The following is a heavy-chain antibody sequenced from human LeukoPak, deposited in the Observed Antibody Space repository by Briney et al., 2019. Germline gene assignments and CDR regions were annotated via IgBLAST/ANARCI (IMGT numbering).Heavy chain of an antibody. CDR3: ARLYYYDSSGDY. V-gene: IGHV1-2*02. CDR1: GYTFTGYY. Sequence: ASVNVSCKASGYTFTGYYMHWVRQAPGQGLEWMGWINPNSGGTNYAQKFQGRVTMTRDTSISTAYMELSRLRSDDTAVYYCARLYYYDSSGDYWGQGTLVTVSS. D-gene: IGHD3-22*01. J-gene: IGHJ4*02. CDR2: INPNSGGT.